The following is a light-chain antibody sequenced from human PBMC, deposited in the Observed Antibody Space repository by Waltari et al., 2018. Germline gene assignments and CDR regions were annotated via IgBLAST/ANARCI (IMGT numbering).Light chain of an antibody. CDR2: GTS. J-gene: IGLJ3*02. Sequence: QSVLTQPPSVSGAPGQKVTISCTGSGANIGAGYDVRWYRQLPRAAPKLLIYGTSSRPLGVPDRFFGSTSGTSASLAITGLQAEDEADYYCQSYDTTLSVVFGGGTKLTVL. V-gene: IGLV1-40*01. CDR1: GANIGAGYD. CDR3: QSYDTTLSVV.